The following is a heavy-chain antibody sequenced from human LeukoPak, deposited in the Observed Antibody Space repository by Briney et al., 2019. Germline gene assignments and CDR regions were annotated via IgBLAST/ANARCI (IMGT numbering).Heavy chain of an antibody. CDR1: GFTFSGSA. Sequence: GGSLRLSCAASGFTFSGSAMHWVRQASGKGLEWVGRIRSKANSYATAYAASVKGRFTISRDDSKNTAYLQMNSLKTEDTAVYYCTRLGGSWGYWGQGTLVTVSS. CDR3: TRLGGSWGY. CDR2: IRSKANSYAT. J-gene: IGHJ4*02. V-gene: IGHV3-73*01. D-gene: IGHD7-27*01.